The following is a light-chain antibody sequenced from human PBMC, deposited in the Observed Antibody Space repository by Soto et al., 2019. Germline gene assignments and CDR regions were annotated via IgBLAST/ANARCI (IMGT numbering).Light chain of an antibody. V-gene: IGKV3-20*01. CDR3: QQYDSSPIT. Sequence: EIVLTQSPGTLSLSPGETATLSCRASQSVSSDYVAWYQQKPGQAPRLLIYGPSSRATGIPDRFSGSGSGTDFTLTINRLEPEDFAVYYCQQYDSSPITFGQGTRLEIK. CDR2: GPS. CDR1: QSVSSDY. J-gene: IGKJ5*01.